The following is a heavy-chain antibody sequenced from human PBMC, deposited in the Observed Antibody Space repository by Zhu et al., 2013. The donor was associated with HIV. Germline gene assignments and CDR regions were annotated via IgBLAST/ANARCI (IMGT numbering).Heavy chain of an antibody. V-gene: IGHV1-2*02. J-gene: IGHJ6*03. D-gene: IGHD6-13*01. Sequence: QVQLQQSGAEVKRPGASVKVSCEASGYTFNTYGVTWVRQAPGEGLEWMGWINPNNGVTKYAPDLEGRVTLTRDTSISTAYMDLSSLRSDDTAVYYCASSIAAGGVGWDYHYMDVWGEGTTVTVSS. CDR3: ASSIAAGGVGWDYHYMDV. CDR1: GYTFNTYG. CDR2: INPNNGVT.